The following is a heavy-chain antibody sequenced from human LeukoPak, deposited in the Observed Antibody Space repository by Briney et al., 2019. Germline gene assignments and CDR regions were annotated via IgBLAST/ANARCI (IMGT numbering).Heavy chain of an antibody. J-gene: IGHJ6*03. CDR3: ARERLIKDYYYYMDV. D-gene: IGHD3-10*01. CDR1: GGSSSGYY. Sequence: SETLSLTCAVYGGSSSGYYWSWIRQPPGKGLEWIGEINHSGSTNYNPSLKSRVTMSVDTSKNQFSLKLSSVTAADTAVYYCARERLIKDYYYYMDVWGKGTTVTISS. V-gene: IGHV4-34*01. CDR2: INHSGST.